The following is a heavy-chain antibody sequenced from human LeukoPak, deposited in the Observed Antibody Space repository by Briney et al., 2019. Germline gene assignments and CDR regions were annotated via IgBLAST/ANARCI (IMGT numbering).Heavy chain of an antibody. D-gene: IGHD6-19*01. V-gene: IGHV3-30*18. Sequence: GGSLRLSCAASGFTFSSYGMHWVRQAPGKGLEWVAVISYDGSNKYYADSVKGRFTISRDNSKNTLYLQMNSLRAEDTAVYYCAKGWANSSGWLDYWGQGTLVTVSS. CDR2: ISYDGSNK. CDR1: GFTFSSYG. CDR3: AKGWANSSGWLDY. J-gene: IGHJ4*02.